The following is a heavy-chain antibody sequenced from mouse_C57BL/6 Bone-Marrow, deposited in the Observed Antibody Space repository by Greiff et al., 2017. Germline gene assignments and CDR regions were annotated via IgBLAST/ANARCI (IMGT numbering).Heavy chain of an antibody. J-gene: IGHJ2*01. V-gene: IGHV5-17*01. CDR3: ARKTLRPFDY. D-gene: IGHD1-1*01. Sequence: EVKLQESGGGLVKPGGSLKLSCAASGFTFSDYGMHWVRQAPEKGLEWVAYISSGSSTIYYADTVKGRFTISRDNATNTLFLQMTSLRSEDTAMYYCARKTLRPFDYWGQGTTLTVSS. CDR1: GFTFSDYG. CDR2: ISSGSSTI.